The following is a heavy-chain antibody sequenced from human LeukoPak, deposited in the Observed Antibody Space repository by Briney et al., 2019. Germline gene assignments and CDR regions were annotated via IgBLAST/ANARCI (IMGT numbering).Heavy chain of an antibody. D-gene: IGHD3-10*01. J-gene: IGHJ4*02. CDR3: ARARITMVRGVIIPLIDY. Sequence: SETLSLTCAVYGGSFSGYYWSWIRQPPGKGLEWIGEINHSGSTNYNPSLKSRVTISVDTSKNQFSLKLSSVTAADTAVYYCARARITMVRGVIIPLIDYWGQGTLVTVSS. CDR1: GGSFSGYY. V-gene: IGHV4-34*01. CDR2: INHSGST.